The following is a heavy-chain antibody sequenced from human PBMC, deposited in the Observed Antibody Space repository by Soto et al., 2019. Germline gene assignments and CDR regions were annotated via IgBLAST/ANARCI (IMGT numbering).Heavy chain of an antibody. V-gene: IGHV3-30*18. CDR2: ISYDGSNK. CDR1: GFTFSSYG. Sequence: QVQLVESGGGVVQPGRSLRLSCAASGFTFSSYGMHWVRQAPGKGLEWVAVISYDGSNKYYADSVKGRFTISRDNSKNTLYLQMNSLSAEDTAVYYCAKNFRATHRRDAFDIWGQGTMVTVSS. CDR3: AKNFRATHRRDAFDI. J-gene: IGHJ3*02. D-gene: IGHD1-26*01.